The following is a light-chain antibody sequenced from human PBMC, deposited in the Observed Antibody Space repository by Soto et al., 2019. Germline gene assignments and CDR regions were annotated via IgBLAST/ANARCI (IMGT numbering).Light chain of an antibody. V-gene: IGKV3-20*01. CDR2: GAS. J-gene: IGKJ4*01. CDR1: QSVDTSY. Sequence: EIVLTQFPGTLSLSPGARATLSCRASQSVDTSYLGWYQQKPGQAPRLLIYGASSRATGIPDRFSGSGSGTDFTLTISRLEPEDFAVYYCQQYGTSPLTFGGGTKVDIK. CDR3: QQYGTSPLT.